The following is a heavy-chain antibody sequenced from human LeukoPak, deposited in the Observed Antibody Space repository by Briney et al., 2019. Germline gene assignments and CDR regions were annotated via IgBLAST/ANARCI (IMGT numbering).Heavy chain of an antibody. CDR2: IYYSGST. CDR3: VWESEDVLTARSKRGEY. Sequence: SETLSLTCTLSGGSTTGSSYYRGTIRQSTGKGLEWIRNIYYSGSTYYNSSLKSRVTISIDTSKNHFSLRLTSVTASDTAVYFCVWESEDVLTARSKRGEYWGQGTLVAVSS. J-gene: IGHJ4*02. D-gene: IGHD6-6*01. CDR1: GGSTTGSSYY. V-gene: IGHV4-39*02.